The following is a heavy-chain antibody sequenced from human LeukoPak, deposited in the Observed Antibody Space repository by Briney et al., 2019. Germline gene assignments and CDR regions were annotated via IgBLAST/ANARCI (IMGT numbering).Heavy chain of an antibody. V-gene: IGHV3-11*03. D-gene: IGHD3-16*01. CDR1: GFTFSDFY. CDR3: AARSPASFAYDY. J-gene: IGHJ4*02. Sequence: GSLRLSCAASGFTFSDFYMSWIRQAPGKGLEWVSYISFSSSYTNYADSVKGRFTISRDNAKNSLYLKMNSLRAEDTAVYYCAARSPASFAYDYWGQGTLVTVSS. CDR2: ISFSSSYT.